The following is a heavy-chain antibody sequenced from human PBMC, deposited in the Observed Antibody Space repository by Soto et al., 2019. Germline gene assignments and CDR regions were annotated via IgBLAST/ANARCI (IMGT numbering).Heavy chain of an antibody. CDR2: VYYSGST. Sequence: SETLSLTCTVSGGSISNYYLSWIRQPPGKGLEWIGFVYYSGSTHYNPSLRSRVTISVDTSKNQFSLKLSSVTAADTAIYYCTRDRGYSNWFDPWGQGTLVTVSS. CDR1: GGSISNYY. D-gene: IGHD5-18*01. J-gene: IGHJ5*02. CDR3: TRDRGYSNWFDP. V-gene: IGHV4-59*01.